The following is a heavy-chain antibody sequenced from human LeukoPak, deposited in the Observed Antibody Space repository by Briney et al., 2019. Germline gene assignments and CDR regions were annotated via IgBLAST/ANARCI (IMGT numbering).Heavy chain of an antibody. CDR1: GFTFSDYS. Sequence: SGGSLRLSCAASGFTFSDYSMNWVRQAPGKGLEWVSYISSSGSTIYYADSVKGRFTISRDNSKNTLYLQMNSLRAEDTAVYYCAGGLAAAGRRGVDYWGQGTLVTVSS. D-gene: IGHD6-13*01. V-gene: IGHV3-48*01. J-gene: IGHJ4*02. CDR3: AGGLAAAGRRGVDY. CDR2: ISSSGSTI.